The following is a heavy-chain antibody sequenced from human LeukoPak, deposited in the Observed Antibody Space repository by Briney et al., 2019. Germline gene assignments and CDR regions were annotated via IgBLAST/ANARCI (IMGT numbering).Heavy chain of an antibody. CDR2: INAGNGNT. Sequence: ASVKVSCKASGYTFTSYAMHWVRQAPGQRLEWMGWINAGNGNTKYSQKFQGRVTITRDTSASTAYMELSSLRSEDTAVYYCAKNIGSWGVTLDYWGQGTLVTVSS. J-gene: IGHJ4*02. V-gene: IGHV1-3*01. CDR1: GYTFTSYA. D-gene: IGHD3-10*01. CDR3: AKNIGSWGVTLDY.